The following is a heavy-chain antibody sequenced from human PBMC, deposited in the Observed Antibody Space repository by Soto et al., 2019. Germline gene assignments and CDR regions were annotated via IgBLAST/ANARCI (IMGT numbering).Heavy chain of an antibody. Sequence: EVQLLESGGGLVQPGGSLRLSCAASGFTFSSYAMSWVRQAPGQGLEWVSAISGSGGSTYYADSVKGRFTISRDNSKNTLYLQMNSLRAEDTAVYYCARVIGYYYSMDVWGKGTTVTVSS. V-gene: IGHV3-23*01. D-gene: IGHD3-16*01. J-gene: IGHJ6*03. CDR3: ARVIGYYYSMDV. CDR1: GFTFSSYA. CDR2: ISGSGGST.